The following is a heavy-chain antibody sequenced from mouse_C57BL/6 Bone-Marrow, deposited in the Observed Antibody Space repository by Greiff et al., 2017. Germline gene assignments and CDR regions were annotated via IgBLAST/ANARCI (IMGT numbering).Heavy chain of an antibody. CDR1: GYTFTDYN. CDR3: ARSGYGNFAY. Sequence: VQLQQSGPELVKPGASVKIPCKASGYTFTDYNMDWVKQSHGKSLEWIGDINPNNGGTIYNQKFKGKATLTVDKSSSTAYMELRSLTSEDTAVYYCARSGYGNFAYWGQGTLVTVSA. D-gene: IGHD2-1*01. CDR2: INPNNGGT. J-gene: IGHJ3*01. V-gene: IGHV1-18*01.